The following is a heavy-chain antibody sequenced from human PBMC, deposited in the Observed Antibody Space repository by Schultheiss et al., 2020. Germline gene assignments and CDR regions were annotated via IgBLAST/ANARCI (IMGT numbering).Heavy chain of an antibody. V-gene: IGHV3-30*18. Sequence: GGSLRLSCAASGFTFSTYGIHWVRQAPGKGLEWVAFISYDGLRRYYADSVKGRFTISRDNSKSTLYLQMNSLRAEDTAVYYCAKVYSSGWVDAFDIWGQGAMVNVS. D-gene: IGHD6-19*01. CDR1: GFTFSTYG. CDR2: ISYDGLRR. J-gene: IGHJ3*02. CDR3: AKVYSSGWVDAFDI.